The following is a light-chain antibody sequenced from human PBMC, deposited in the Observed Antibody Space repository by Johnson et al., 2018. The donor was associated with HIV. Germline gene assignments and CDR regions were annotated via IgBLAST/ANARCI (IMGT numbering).Light chain of an antibody. CDR3: GTVESSLSASYG. Sequence: QSVLTQPPSVSAAPGQKVTISCSGSSSNIGNNYVSWYQQLPGTAPKLLIYDNNKRPSGIPDRFSGSKSGTSATLGITGLQTGDEADYYCGTVESSLSASYGFGTGTKVTVL. V-gene: IGLV1-51*01. CDR2: DNN. CDR1: SSNIGNNY. J-gene: IGLJ1*01.